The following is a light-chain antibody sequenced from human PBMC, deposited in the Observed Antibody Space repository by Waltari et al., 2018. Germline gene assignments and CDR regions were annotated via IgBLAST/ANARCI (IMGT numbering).Light chain of an antibody. Sequence: QSVLTQPPSASGTPGQRVTISCSGSSSNIGSNFVYWYQQLPGTAPKLLIYRNNRRPSGVPDRFSGSKSGASASLAIRGLRSEDEADDYCAAWDDSLSGPVFGGGTKMTVL. CDR1: SSNIGSNF. J-gene: IGLJ2*01. CDR3: AAWDDSLSGPV. CDR2: RNN. V-gene: IGLV1-47*01.